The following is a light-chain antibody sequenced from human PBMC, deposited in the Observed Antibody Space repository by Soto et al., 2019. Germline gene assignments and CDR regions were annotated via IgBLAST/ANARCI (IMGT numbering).Light chain of an antibody. V-gene: IGKV1-33*01. CDR3: QQYNNVPLT. CDR1: QDISNY. J-gene: IGKJ4*01. Sequence: DIQMTPSPSSLSASVGDIVTITCQASQDISNYLNWYQQKPGKGPELLIYDASNLETGVPSRFSVSGSGTDFTLTISSLQPEDIATYYCQQYNNVPLTFGGGTKVEIK. CDR2: DAS.